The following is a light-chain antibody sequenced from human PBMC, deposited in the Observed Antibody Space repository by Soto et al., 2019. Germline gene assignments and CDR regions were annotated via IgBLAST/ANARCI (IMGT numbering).Light chain of an antibody. V-gene: IGLV2-14*01. CDR1: SSDVGGYNY. CDR2: EVS. J-gene: IGLJ1*01. CDR3: SSYTSSRAYV. Sequence: QSVLPQPASVSGSPGQSITISCTGTSSDVGGYNYVSWYQQHPGKAPKLMIYEVSNRPSGVSTRFSGSTSGNTASLTISGLQAEDEADYYCSSYTSSRAYVFGTGTKLTVL.